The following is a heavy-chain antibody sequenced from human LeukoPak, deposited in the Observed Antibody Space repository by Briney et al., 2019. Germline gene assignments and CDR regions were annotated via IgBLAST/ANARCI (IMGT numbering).Heavy chain of an antibody. J-gene: IGHJ5*02. Sequence: SETLSLTCTVSGGSISSGGYYWSWIRQPPGKGLEWIGYIYHSGSTYYNPSLKSRVTISVDRSKNQFSLKLSSVTAADTAVYYCARDSVRITMVRGVITNPWGQGTLVTVSS. CDR3: ARDSVRITMVRGVITNP. D-gene: IGHD3-10*01. CDR1: GGSISSGGYY. V-gene: IGHV4-30-2*01. CDR2: IYHSGST.